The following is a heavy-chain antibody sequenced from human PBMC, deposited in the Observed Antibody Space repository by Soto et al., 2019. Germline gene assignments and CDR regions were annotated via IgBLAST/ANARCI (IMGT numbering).Heavy chain of an antibody. CDR1: GGTFSSYT. Sequence: QVQLVQSGAEVKKPGCSVKVSCKASGGTFSSYTISWVRQAPGQGLEWMGRIIPILGIANYAQKFQGRVTITADKSTSTAYMELSSLRSEDTAVYYCARPRGSYYPLDYWGQGTLVTVSS. D-gene: IGHD1-26*01. CDR3: ARPRGSYYPLDY. V-gene: IGHV1-69*02. J-gene: IGHJ4*02. CDR2: IIPILGIA.